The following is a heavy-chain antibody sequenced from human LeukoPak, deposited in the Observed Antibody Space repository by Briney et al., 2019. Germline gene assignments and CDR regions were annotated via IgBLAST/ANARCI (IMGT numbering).Heavy chain of an antibody. CDR3: AKETGRDGYNIPFDY. D-gene: IGHD5-24*01. J-gene: IGHJ4*02. V-gene: IGHV3-43*01. CDR2: ISWDGGST. CDR1: GFTFDDYT. Sequence: GGSLRLSCAASGFTFDDYTMHWVRQAPGKGLEWVSLISWDGGSTYYADSVKGRFTISRDNSKNSLYLQMNSLRTEDTALYYCAKETGRDGYNIPFDYWGQGTLVTVSS.